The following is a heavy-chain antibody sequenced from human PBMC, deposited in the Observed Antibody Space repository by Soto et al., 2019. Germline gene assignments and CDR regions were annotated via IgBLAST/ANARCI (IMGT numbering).Heavy chain of an antibody. J-gene: IGHJ6*02. CDR3: ARRLEGQLVHYYGMDV. CDR1: CGTISRSNW. V-gene: IGHV4-4*02. CDR2: IYHSGST. D-gene: IGHD6-13*01. Sequence: SDTLALTCAVSCGTISRSNWWSWVCQPPGKVLEWIGEIYHSGSTNSNPSLKSRVTISVDKSKNQFSLKLSSVTAADTAVYYCARRLEGQLVHYYGMDVWGQGTTVT.